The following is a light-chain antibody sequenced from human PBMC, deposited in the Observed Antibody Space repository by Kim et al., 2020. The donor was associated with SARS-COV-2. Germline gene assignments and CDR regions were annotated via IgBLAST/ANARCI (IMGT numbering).Light chain of an antibody. V-gene: IGKV1-33*01. CDR3: KEHDILPYT. Sequence: DIQMTQSPSSLSTSVGDRVTITCQASQDIGNYLSWYQQKPGRAPKLLIYDASNLQTGVPSRFSGRGSGTAFTFTISSLQPEDIATYYCKEHDILPYTFGQGTKVEI. CDR1: QDIGNY. CDR2: DAS. J-gene: IGKJ2*01.